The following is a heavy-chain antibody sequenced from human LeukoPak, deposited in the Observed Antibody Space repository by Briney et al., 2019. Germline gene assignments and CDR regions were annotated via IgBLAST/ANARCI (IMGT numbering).Heavy chain of an antibody. CDR2: IYSGGST. V-gene: IGHV3-66*01. D-gene: IGHD1-26*01. CDR1: GFTVSSNY. Sequence: SGGSLRLSCAASGFTVSSNYMSWVRQAPGKGLEWVSVIYSGGSTYYADSVKGRFTISRDNSKNTLYLQMNSLRAEDTAVYYCARDLVGNFDYWGQGTLVTVSS. J-gene: IGHJ4*02. CDR3: ARDLVGNFDY.